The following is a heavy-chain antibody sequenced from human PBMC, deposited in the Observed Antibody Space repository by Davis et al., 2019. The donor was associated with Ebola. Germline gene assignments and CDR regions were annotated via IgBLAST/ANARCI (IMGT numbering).Heavy chain of an antibody. J-gene: IGHJ4*02. Sequence: GESLKISCTTSGFTFGDYAMSWFRQAPGKGLEWVGFIRSKAYGGTSEYAASVKGRFTISRDDSKSIAYLQMSSLKTEDTAVYYCTLTYDSTDYWGQGTLVTVSS. CDR3: TLTYDSTDY. V-gene: IGHV3-49*03. D-gene: IGHD3-22*01. CDR1: GFTFGDYA. CDR2: IRSKAYGGTS.